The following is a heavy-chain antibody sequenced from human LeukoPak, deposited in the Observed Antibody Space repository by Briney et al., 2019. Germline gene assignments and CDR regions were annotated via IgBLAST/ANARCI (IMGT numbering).Heavy chain of an antibody. CDR3: ARGVTDIVVVPRATKRTRFFDF. J-gene: IGHJ4*02. CDR2: ITSIVRT. V-gene: IGHV4-34*01. Sequence: PSETLSLTCAVNGGFFSNYYWSWIRQPPGKGLDWIGEITSIVRTNYNPSLKSRVTISVDTSKNQFSLRLSSVTAADTAVYYCARGVTDIVVVPRATKRTRFFDFWGQGIQVTVSS. CDR1: GGFFSNYY. D-gene: IGHD2-2*01.